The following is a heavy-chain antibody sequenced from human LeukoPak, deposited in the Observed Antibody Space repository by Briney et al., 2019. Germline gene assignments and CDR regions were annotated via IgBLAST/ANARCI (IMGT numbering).Heavy chain of an antibody. D-gene: IGHD1-1*01. V-gene: IGHV4-39*07. CDR2: IFSSGSA. Sequence: SETLSLTCIISGVSISRSTDYWVWIRQSPVKGLEWIGSIFSSGSAYYNPSLKSRVTIPVATSKNQFSLRLASVTAADTAVYFCARGIRRRGRYFDDWGQGTLVTVSS. CDR3: ARGIRRRGRYFDD. J-gene: IGHJ4*02. CDR1: GVSISRSTDY.